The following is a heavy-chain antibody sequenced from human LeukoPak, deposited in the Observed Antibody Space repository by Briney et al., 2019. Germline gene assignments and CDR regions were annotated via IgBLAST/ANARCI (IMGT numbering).Heavy chain of an antibody. CDR2: INHSGST. V-gene: IGHV4-34*01. CDR3: TRANGYGLIDY. CDR1: GGSFNGYY. Sequence: SETLSLTCAVYGGSFNGYYWSWIRQPPGKGLEWIGEINHSGSTNYNPSLKSRVTISVDTSKNQFSLKLSSVTAADTAVYYCTRANGYGLIDYWGQGTLVTVSS. D-gene: IGHD3-10*01. J-gene: IGHJ4*02.